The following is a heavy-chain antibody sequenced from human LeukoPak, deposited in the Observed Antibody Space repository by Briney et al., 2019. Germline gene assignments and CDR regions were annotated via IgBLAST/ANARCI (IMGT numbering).Heavy chain of an antibody. Sequence: GGSLRLSCAASGFTLSTYSMNWVRQAPGKGLEWVSYISTSSSYIYYADSVKGRFTVSRDNAKNSLYLQMNSLRAEDTAVYYCARGGGDYVYFDYWGRGTLVSVSS. CDR3: ARGGGDYVYFDY. V-gene: IGHV3-21*01. J-gene: IGHJ4*02. CDR2: ISTSSSYI. CDR1: GFTLSTYS. D-gene: IGHD4-17*01.